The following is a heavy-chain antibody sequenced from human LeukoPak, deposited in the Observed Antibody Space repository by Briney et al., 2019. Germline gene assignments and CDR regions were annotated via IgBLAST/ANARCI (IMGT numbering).Heavy chain of an antibody. V-gene: IGHV3-30*04. CDR2: ISYDGSNK. CDR1: GFTFSSYA. D-gene: IGHD5-18*01. Sequence: GGSLRLSCAASGFTFSSYAMHWVRQAPGKGLEWVAVISYDGSNKYYADSVKGRFTISRDNSKNTLYLQMNSLRAEDTAVYYCARTPKWLLYYYYMDVWGKGTTVTVSS. J-gene: IGHJ6*03. CDR3: ARTPKWLLYYYYMDV.